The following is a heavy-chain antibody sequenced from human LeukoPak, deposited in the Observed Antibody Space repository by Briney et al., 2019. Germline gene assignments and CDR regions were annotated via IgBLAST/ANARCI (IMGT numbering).Heavy chain of an antibody. D-gene: IGHD1-26*01. Sequence: GGSLRLSCVASGFTFSSYGMHWVRQAPGKGLEWVAVIWYDGSNKYYADSVKGRFTISRDNSKNTLYLQMNSLRAEDTAVYYCARDRVGASDWGQGTLVTVSS. J-gene: IGHJ4*02. CDR3: ARDRVGASD. CDR2: IWYDGSNK. V-gene: IGHV3-33*01. CDR1: GFTFSSYG.